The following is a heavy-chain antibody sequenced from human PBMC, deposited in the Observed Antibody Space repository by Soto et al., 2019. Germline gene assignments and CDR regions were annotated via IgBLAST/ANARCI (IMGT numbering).Heavy chain of an antibody. CDR1: GFTFSSYG. D-gene: IGHD2-15*01. J-gene: IGHJ4*02. CDR2: IWYDGSNK. CDR3: ARDQFLVYCSGGSCHKALDY. Sequence: GGSLRLSCAASGFTFSSYGMHWVRQAPGKGLEWVAVIWYDGSNKYYADSVKGRFTISRDNSKNTLYLQMNSLRAEDTAVYYCARDQFLVYCSGGSCHKALDYWGQGTLVTVSS. V-gene: IGHV3-33*01.